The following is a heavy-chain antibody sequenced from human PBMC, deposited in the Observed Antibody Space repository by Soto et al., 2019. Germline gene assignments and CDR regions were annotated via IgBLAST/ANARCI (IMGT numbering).Heavy chain of an antibody. CDR2: ISPGGDRI. CDR3: TKSADSAGWGVDV. Sequence: EVQLVESGGGLVQPGGSLRLSCVASGFMFDSYAMNWVRQAPGKGLEWVSYISPGGDRIYYAESLKGRITISRDNARNSLSLQMNSLSDEDTAVYYCTKSADSAGWGVDVWGQGTLVTVSS. CDR1: GFMFDSYA. D-gene: IGHD6-19*01. V-gene: IGHV3-48*02. J-gene: IGHJ4*02.